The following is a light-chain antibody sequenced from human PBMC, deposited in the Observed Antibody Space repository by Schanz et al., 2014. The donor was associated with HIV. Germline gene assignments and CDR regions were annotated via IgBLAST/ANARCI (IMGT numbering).Light chain of an antibody. CDR2: DVN. J-gene: IGLJ3*02. V-gene: IGLV2-14*03. Sequence: QSALTQPASVSGSPGQSITLSCAGSSSDIGDDNYVSWYQQHAGAAPKLIIYDVNERPSGVSHRFSASKSGNTASLTISGLQAEDEADYYCSSYAGTNNLWVFGGGTKLTVL. CDR1: SSDIGDDNY. CDR3: SSYAGTNNLWV.